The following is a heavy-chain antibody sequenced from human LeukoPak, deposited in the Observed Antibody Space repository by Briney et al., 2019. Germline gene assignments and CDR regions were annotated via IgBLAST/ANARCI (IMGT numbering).Heavy chain of an antibody. Sequence: ASVKVSCKASGYTFTSYYMHWVRQAPGKGLEWMGGFDPEDGETIYAQKFQGRATMTEDTSTDTAYMELSSLRSEDTAVYYRAVEEHLGEYYFDYWGQGTLVTVSS. D-gene: IGHD3-10*01. CDR1: GYTFTSYY. CDR2: FDPEDGET. V-gene: IGHV1-24*01. J-gene: IGHJ4*02. CDR3: AVEEHLGEYYFDY.